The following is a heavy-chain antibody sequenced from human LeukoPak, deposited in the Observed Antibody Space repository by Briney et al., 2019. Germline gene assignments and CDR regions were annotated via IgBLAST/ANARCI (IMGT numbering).Heavy chain of an antibody. CDR3: AREEGKYYDILTGLSNWFDP. CDR1: GYTFTSYA. Sequence: ASVKVSCKASGYTFTSYAMHWVRQAPGQRLEWMGWINAGNGNTKYSQKFQGRVTITRDASASTAYMELSSLRSEDTAVYYCAREEGKYYDILTGLSNWFDPWGQGTLVTVSS. D-gene: IGHD3-9*01. V-gene: IGHV1-3*01. CDR2: INAGNGNT. J-gene: IGHJ5*02.